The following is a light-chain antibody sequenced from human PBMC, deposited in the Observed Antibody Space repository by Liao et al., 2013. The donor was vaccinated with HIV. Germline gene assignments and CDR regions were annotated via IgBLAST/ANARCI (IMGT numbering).Light chain of an antibody. CDR1: SIGSKS. CDR3: QVWDSSSDHRGV. V-gene: IGLV3-21*04. CDR2: YNS. J-gene: IGLJ3*02. Sequence: SYVLTQPPSVSVAPGMTARITCGGNSIGSKSVHWYQQKPGLAPILVIYYNSDRPSGIPERFSGSNSGNTATLTISRVEAGDEADYYCQVWDSSSDHRGVFGGGTKLTVL.